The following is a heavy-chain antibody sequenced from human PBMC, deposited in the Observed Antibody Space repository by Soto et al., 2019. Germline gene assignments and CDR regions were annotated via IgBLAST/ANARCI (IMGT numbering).Heavy chain of an antibody. CDR3: ARIPYSDTDPCP. V-gene: IGHV3-74*01. Sequence: PGGSLRLSCAASGFAFSTKWMHWVRQGPGKGLVWVSRINIDGTTTNYADSVKGRFTISRDNAKNMLYLQMDSLRAEDTAVYYCARIPYSDTDPCPWGQGTPVTVSS. CDR2: INIDGTTT. D-gene: IGHD1-26*01. CDR1: GFAFSTKW. J-gene: IGHJ5*02.